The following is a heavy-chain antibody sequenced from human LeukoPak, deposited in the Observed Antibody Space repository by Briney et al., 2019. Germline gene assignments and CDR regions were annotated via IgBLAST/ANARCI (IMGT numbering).Heavy chain of an antibody. CDR2: IYYSGST. CDR1: GGSISSYY. D-gene: IGHD2-15*01. V-gene: IGHV4-59*01. CDR3: ATRYCSGGSCWYYFDY. Sequence: SETLSLTCTVSGGSISSYYWSWIRQPPGKGLEGIGYIYYSGSTNYNPSLKSRVTISVDTSKNQFSLKLSSVTAADTAVYYCATRYCSGGSCWYYFDYWGQGTLVTVSS. J-gene: IGHJ4*02.